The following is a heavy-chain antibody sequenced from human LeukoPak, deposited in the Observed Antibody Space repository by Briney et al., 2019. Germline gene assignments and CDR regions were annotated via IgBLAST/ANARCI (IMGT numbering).Heavy chain of an antibody. D-gene: IGHD3-22*01. CDR2: IYTSGTT. CDR3: ARANYDGSDY. CDR1: GGSISSYY. V-gene: IGHV4-4*07. J-gene: IGHJ4*02. Sequence: SETLSLTCTVSGGSISSYYWSWIRQPAGKGLEWIGRIYTSGTTNYNPSLKSRVTTSVDTSKNQFPLKMRSETAADTAVYYCARANYDGSDYWGQGTLVTVSS.